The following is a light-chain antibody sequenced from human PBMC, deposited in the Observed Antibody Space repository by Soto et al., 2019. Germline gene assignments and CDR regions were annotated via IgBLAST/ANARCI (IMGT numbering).Light chain of an antibody. J-gene: IGKJ2*01. V-gene: IGKV3-15*01. CDR1: QSVSSN. CDR3: QQYNNWPI. CDR2: GAS. Sequence: EIGMTQSPATLSVSPGERATLSCRASQSVSSNLAWYQQKPGQAPRLLIYGASTRATGIPDRFSGSGSGTEFALTISSLQAEDFAFYYCQQYNNWPIFGQGTKLEIK.